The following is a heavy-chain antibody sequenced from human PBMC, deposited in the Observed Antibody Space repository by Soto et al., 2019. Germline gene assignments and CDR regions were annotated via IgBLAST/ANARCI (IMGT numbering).Heavy chain of an antibody. V-gene: IGHV3-30-3*01. Sequence: GGSLRLSCAASGFTFSSYAMHWVRQAPGKGLEWVAVISYDGSNKYYADSVKGRFTISRDNSKNTLYLQMNSLRAEDTAVYYCARGLLWFGELLHPNFDYWGQGTLVTVSS. D-gene: IGHD3-10*01. CDR3: ARGLLWFGELLHPNFDY. CDR2: ISYDGSNK. J-gene: IGHJ4*02. CDR1: GFTFSSYA.